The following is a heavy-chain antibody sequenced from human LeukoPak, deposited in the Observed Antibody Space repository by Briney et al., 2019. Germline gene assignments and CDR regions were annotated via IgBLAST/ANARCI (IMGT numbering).Heavy chain of an antibody. CDR1: RGSISTYY. V-gene: IGHV4-59*08. CDR2: IYYSGST. Sequence: SETLSLTCTVSRGSISTYYWGWIRQPPGKGLEWIGYIYYSGSTTYNPSLESRVTILLDTSKNQFSLKLSSVTAAGTAVYYCARQTYCSGGYCYSYYFDYWGQGTLVTVSS. D-gene: IGHD2-15*01. J-gene: IGHJ4*02. CDR3: ARQTYCSGGYCYSYYFDY.